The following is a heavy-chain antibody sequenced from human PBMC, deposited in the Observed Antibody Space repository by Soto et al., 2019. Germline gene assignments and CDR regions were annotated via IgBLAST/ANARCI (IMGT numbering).Heavy chain of an antibody. CDR3: GRERGGLLDT. CDR1: GFTFSDYW. CDR2: INWDGSIA. J-gene: IGHJ3*02. D-gene: IGHD3-16*01. Sequence: EVQLVESGGGLVQPGGSLRLSCAASGFTFSDYWMAWARQAPGKGLFWVSRINWDGSIAHYAESVKGRFTISRDNAKNKLWLQVNSLRDDDTAVYYCGRERGGLLDTWGQGAMVTVAS. V-gene: IGHV3-74*01.